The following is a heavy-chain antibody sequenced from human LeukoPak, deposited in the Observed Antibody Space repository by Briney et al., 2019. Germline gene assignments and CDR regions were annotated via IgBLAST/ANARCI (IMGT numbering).Heavy chain of an antibody. Sequence: PGGSLRLSCAASGFTFGSYEMNWVRQAPGKGLEWVSYISSSGSTIYYADSVKGRFTISRDNAKNSLYLQMNSLTAEDTAVYYCAELGITMIGGVWGKGSTLSISS. CDR2: ISSSGSTI. J-gene: IGHJ6*04. CDR1: GFTFGSYE. CDR3: AELGITMIGGV. D-gene: IGHD3-10*02. V-gene: IGHV3-48*03.